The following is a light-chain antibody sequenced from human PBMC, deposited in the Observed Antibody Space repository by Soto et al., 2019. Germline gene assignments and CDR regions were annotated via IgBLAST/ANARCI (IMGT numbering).Light chain of an antibody. CDR3: QQSGGSTRT. V-gene: IGKV3-20*01. CDR2: GAS. J-gene: IGKJ1*01. Sequence: EIVLTQSPGTLSLSPWEKATLSCTASQSISTTYLAWYQHQPGQAPRPLIYGASSRATGIPDRFSGSGSGTDFTLTISRLEPEDFAVYYCQQSGGSTRTFGQGTKVDI. CDR1: QSISTTY.